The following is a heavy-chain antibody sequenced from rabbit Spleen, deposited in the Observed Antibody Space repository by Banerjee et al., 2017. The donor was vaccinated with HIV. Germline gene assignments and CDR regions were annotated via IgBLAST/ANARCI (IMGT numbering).Heavy chain of an antibody. CDR3: ARDSGSSFSSYGMDL. CDR2: IYAGSSGNT. Sequence: QSLEESGGDLVKPGASLTLTCTASGFSFSDKDVMCWVRQAPGKGLEWIACIYAGSSGNTYYASWAKGRFTISKTSSTTVTLQMTSLTAADTATYFCARDSGSSFSSYGMDLWGPGTLVTVS. CDR1: GFSFSDKDV. J-gene: IGHJ6*01. D-gene: IGHD8-1*01. V-gene: IGHV1S40*01.